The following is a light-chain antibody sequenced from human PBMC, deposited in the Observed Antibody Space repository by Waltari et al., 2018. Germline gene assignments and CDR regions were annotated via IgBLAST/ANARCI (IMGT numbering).Light chain of an antibody. Sequence: NFMLTQPHSVSGSPGETVTISCTRSRGSIDSKYVQWYQQRPGSAPTTVIYEDKQRPFGVPDRFSGSIDSSSNSASLTISGLKTEDEAEYYCQSYDANNRVFGGGTMLTVL. V-gene: IGLV6-57*04. J-gene: IGLJ3*02. CDR2: EDK. CDR1: RGSIDSKY. CDR3: QSYDANNRV.